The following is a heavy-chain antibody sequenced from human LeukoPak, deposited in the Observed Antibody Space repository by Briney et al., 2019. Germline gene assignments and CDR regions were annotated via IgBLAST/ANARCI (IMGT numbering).Heavy chain of an antibody. CDR1: GFTFSSYW. CDR2: IKQDGSEK. Sequence: GGSLRLSCAASGFTFSSYWMSWVRRAPGKGLEWVANIKQDGSEKYYVDSVKGRFTISRDNAKNSLYLQMNSLRAEDTAVYYCARELLYSSSWYTGVSFDYWGRGTLVTVSS. J-gene: IGHJ4*02. V-gene: IGHV3-7*01. CDR3: ARELLYSSSWYTGVSFDY. D-gene: IGHD6-13*01.